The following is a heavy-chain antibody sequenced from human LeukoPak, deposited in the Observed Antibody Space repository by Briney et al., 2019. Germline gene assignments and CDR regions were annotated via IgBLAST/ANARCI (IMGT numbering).Heavy chain of an antibody. V-gene: IGHV3-74*01. CDR1: GFTFSNYW. D-gene: IGHD1-26*01. CDR3: ARGSSGSYFDY. CDR2: INSDGSST. J-gene: IGHJ4*02. Sequence: PGGSLRLSCAASGFTFSNYWMHWVRQTPGKGLVWVSRINSDGSSTSYADSVKGRFTISRDNAKNTLYLQMNSLRAEDTAVYYCARGSSGSYFDYWGQGTLVTVSS.